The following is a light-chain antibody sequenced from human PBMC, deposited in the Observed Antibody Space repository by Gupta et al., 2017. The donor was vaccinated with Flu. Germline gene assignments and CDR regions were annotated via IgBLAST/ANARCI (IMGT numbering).Light chain of an antibody. V-gene: IGKV3-20*01. CDR1: QSVSSSY. CDR2: GAS. CDR3: QQYGSSSWT. Sequence: GNLSLSPGERATLSCRASQSVSSSYLAWYQQKPGQAPRLLIYGASSRATGIPDRFSGSGSGTDFTLTISRLEPEDFAVYYCQQYGSSSWTFGQGTKVEIK. J-gene: IGKJ1*01.